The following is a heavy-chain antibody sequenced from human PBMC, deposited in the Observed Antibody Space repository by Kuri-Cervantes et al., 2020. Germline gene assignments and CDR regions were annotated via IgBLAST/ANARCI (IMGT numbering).Heavy chain of an antibody. Sequence: ASVKVSCKASGYTFTSYGISWVRQAPGQGLEWMGWISAYNGNTNYAQKFQGRVTITRDTSASTAYMELSSLRSEDTAVYYCASEQLDQTLDYYYMDVWGKGTTVTVSS. CDR1: GYTFTSYG. D-gene: IGHD6-6*01. CDR2: ISAYNGNT. V-gene: IGHV1-18*01. CDR3: ASEQLDQTLDYYYMDV. J-gene: IGHJ6*03.